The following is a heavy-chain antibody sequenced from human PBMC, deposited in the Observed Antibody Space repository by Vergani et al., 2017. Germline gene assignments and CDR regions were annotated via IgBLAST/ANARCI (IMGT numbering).Heavy chain of an antibody. D-gene: IGHD3-10*01. J-gene: IGHJ1*01. CDR1: GFTFDTYT. V-gene: IGHV3-23*04. CDR2: ISSGGGDI. Sequence: ELKRVESGGGLVQPGGSRRLSCAGAGFTFDTYTMAYVRQAPGKGLEGVATISSGGGDIFYADSVKGRFTISRVNSKNTLFLQMNSLKDEDTAVYYCTTAWGLYYLHGEYFQYWGQGTLVSVSS. CDR3: TTAWGLYYLHGEYFQY.